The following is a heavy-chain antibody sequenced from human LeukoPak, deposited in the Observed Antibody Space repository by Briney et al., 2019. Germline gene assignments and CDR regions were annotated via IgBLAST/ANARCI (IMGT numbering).Heavy chain of an antibody. Sequence: GGSLRLSCAASGFTVSSNYMSWVRQAPGKGLEWVSVIYSGGSTYYADSVKGRFTISRDNSKNTLYLQMNSLRAEDTAVYYCARDPDYYDSSGHGDYWGQGTLVTVSS. CDR2: IYSGGST. D-gene: IGHD3-22*01. CDR3: ARDPDYYDSSGHGDY. J-gene: IGHJ4*02. CDR1: GFTVSSNY. V-gene: IGHV3-53*01.